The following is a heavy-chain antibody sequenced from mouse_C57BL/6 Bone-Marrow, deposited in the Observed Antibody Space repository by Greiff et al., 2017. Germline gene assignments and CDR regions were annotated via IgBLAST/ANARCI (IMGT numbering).Heavy chain of an antibody. CDR3: ARDWDYFDD. Sequence: QVQLQQSGAELVKPGASVKISCKASGYAFSSYWMNWVKLRPGKGLEWIGQIYPGDGDTSYNGKFKDKATLTADKSSSTAYMQLNSLTSEDSAVYFCARDWDYFDDWGQGTTLTVSS. J-gene: IGHJ2*01. D-gene: IGHD4-1*01. CDR2: IYPGDGDT. V-gene: IGHV1-80*01. CDR1: GYAFSSYW.